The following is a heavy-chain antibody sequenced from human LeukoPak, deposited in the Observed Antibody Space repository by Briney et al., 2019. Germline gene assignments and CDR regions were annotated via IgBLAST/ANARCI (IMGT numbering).Heavy chain of an antibody. D-gene: IGHD2-2*01. V-gene: IGHV3-23*01. Sequence: PGGSLRLSWAASGFTFSSYAMSWVRQAPGKGLEWVSAISVSGVYTPYADSVKGRFTISRDNSKNTLYLQMNSLRAEDTALYYCAKPLDCSSASCYGFDSWGQGTLVTVSS. J-gene: IGHJ4*02. CDR3: AKPLDCSSASCYGFDS. CDR2: ISVSGVYT. CDR1: GFTFSSYA.